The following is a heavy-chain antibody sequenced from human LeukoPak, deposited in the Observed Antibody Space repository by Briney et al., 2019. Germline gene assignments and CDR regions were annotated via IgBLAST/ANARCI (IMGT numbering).Heavy chain of an antibody. CDR2: IIPIFGTA. CDR1: GGTFSSYA. Sequence: SVKVSCKASGGTFSSYAISWVRQAPGQGLEWMGGIIPIFGTANYAQKFQGRVTITADESTSTAYMELSSLRSEDTAVYYCARGNVGGSGSYFDYWGQGTLVTVSS. V-gene: IGHV1-69*13. CDR3: ARGNVGGSGSYFDY. J-gene: IGHJ4*02. D-gene: IGHD3-10*01.